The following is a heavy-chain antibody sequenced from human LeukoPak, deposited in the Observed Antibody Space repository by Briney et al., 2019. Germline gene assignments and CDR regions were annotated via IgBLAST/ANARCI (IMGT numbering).Heavy chain of an antibody. CDR2: ISAYNGNT. V-gene: IGHV1-18*01. Sequence: GASVKVSCTASGYTFTSYGISWVRQAPGQGLEWMGWISAYNGNTNYAQKLQGRVTMTTDTSTSTAYMVLRSLRSDDTAVYYCARDLLGVPWYVFDPWGQGTLVTVSS. D-gene: IGHD3-10*01. J-gene: IGHJ5*02. CDR1: GYTFTSYG. CDR3: ARDLLGVPWYVFDP.